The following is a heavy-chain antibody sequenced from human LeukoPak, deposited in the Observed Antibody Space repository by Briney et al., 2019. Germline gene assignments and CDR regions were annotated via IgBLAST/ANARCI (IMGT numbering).Heavy chain of an antibody. V-gene: IGHV5-51*01. CDR3: ARQEYCSGGSCYTRFDP. CDR2: IYPADSDI. Sequence: GESLKISCKGSGYSINNYWIGWVRQLPGKGLEWMGIIYPADSDIRYSPSFQGQVTISADKSISTAYLQWSSLKASDTAMYYCARQEYCSGGSCYTRFDPWGQGTLVTVSS. CDR1: GYSINNYW. J-gene: IGHJ5*02. D-gene: IGHD2-15*01.